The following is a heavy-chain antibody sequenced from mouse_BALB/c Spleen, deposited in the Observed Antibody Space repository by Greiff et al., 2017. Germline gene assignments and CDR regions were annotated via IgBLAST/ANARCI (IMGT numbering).Heavy chain of an antibody. CDR3: ARGYGNPFAY. CDR1: GYAFTNYL. D-gene: IGHD2-10*02. CDR2: INPGSGGT. Sequence: QVQLQQPGAELVRPGTSVKVSCKASGYAFTNYLIEWVKQRPGQGLEWIGVINPGSGGTNYNEKFKGKATLTADKSSSTAYMQLSSLTSDDSAVYFCARGYGNPFAYWGQGTLVTVSA. J-gene: IGHJ3*01. V-gene: IGHV1-54*01.